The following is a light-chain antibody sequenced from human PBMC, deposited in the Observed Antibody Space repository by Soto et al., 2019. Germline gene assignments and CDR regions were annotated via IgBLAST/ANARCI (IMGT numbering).Light chain of an antibody. CDR2: GAS. J-gene: IGKJ5*01. CDR1: QSVSSN. Sequence: EIVMTQSPATLSVSPGERATLSCRASQSVSSNLAWYQQKPGQVPRLLIYGASIRATGIPARFSGSGSWTEFTLTISSLQSEDFAVYYCQQYNTWPPITFGQGTRLEIK. V-gene: IGKV3-15*01. CDR3: QQYNTWPPIT.